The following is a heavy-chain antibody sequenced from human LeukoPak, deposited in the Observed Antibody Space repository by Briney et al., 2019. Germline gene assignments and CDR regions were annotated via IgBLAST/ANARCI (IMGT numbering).Heavy chain of an antibody. J-gene: IGHJ5*02. CDR2: ISAYNGNT. V-gene: IGHV1-18*01. CDR3: AREASTSWPNWFDP. CDR1: GSTFTTYG. Sequence: ASVKVSCKASGSTFTTYGISWVRQAPGQGLEWMGWISAYNGNTKYAQNLWDRVTMTTDTSTGTAYMELRGLRSDDTAMYYCAREASTSWPNWFDPWGQGTLVTVSS. D-gene: IGHD6-13*01.